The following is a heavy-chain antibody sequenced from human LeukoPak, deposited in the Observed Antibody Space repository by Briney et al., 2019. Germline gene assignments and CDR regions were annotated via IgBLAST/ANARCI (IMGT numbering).Heavy chain of an antibody. D-gene: IGHD6-13*01. V-gene: IGHV4-59*01. CDR1: RGSLRSFY. CDR2: IYNSGST. J-gene: IGHJ4*02. Sequence: KPSENPSPTRTFSRGSLRSFYWGWVPEPPREGPGGSGYIYNSGSTNYNPSLRSRVTISVDTSKKQFSLKVTTVTAADTAVYFCASALAGYTSTWFDNWGQGTLVTVSS. CDR3: ASALAGYTSTWFDN.